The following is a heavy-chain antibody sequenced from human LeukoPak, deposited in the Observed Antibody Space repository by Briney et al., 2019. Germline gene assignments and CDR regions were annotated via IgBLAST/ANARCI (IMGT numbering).Heavy chain of an antibody. J-gene: IGHJ4*02. V-gene: IGHV3-23*01. CDR3: AKSFGRYGDYPNPIATPFDY. CDR1: GFIFSRYG. Sequence: GGSLRLSCAASGFIFSRYGMSWVRQAPGKGLEWVSAISGSGGTTYYADSVKGRFTISRDNSKNTLYLQMNSLRAEDTAVYYCAKSFGRYGDYPNPIATPFDYWGQGTLVTVSS. D-gene: IGHD4-17*01. CDR2: ISGSGGTT.